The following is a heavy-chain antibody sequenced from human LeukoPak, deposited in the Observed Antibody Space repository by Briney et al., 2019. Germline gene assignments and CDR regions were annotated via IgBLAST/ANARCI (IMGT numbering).Heavy chain of an antibody. CDR2: IYPGDSDT. Sequence: GESLKISCKGSGYTLSDYWIGWVRRMPGKGLEWMGIIYPGDSDTRYSPSFQGQVTISADKSVNTAYLQWVTLKASDTAMYYCARVDGSGSYPFDYWGQGTLVTVSS. D-gene: IGHD3-10*01. J-gene: IGHJ4*02. V-gene: IGHV5-51*01. CDR1: GYTLSDYW. CDR3: ARVDGSGSYPFDY.